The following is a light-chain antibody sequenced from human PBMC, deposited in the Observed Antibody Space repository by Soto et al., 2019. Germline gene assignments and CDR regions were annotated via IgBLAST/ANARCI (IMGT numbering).Light chain of an antibody. CDR1: QRISSW. Sequence: DIQMTQSPSSVSASVGDRVTITCRASQRISSWLAWYQQKPGKAPKLLIYAASSLQSGVPSRFSGSGSGSHFTLTIDNLQPEDFATYSCQQTHSTPTFGQGTSVEIK. V-gene: IGKV1-12*01. J-gene: IGKJ1*01. CDR3: QQTHSTPT. CDR2: AAS.